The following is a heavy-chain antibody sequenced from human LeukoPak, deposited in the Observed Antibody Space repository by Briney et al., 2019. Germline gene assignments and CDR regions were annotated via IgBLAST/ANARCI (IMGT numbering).Heavy chain of an antibody. Sequence: GGSLRLSCAASGFTFGSYWMSWVRRAPGKGLEWVANIKQDESERYFVDSVKGRFTISRDNAKNSLYLQMNSLRADDTAVYYWARGRDVDYWGQGTLVTVSS. CDR3: ARGRDVDY. V-gene: IGHV3-7*03. CDR1: GFTFGSYW. CDR2: IKQDESER. J-gene: IGHJ4*02.